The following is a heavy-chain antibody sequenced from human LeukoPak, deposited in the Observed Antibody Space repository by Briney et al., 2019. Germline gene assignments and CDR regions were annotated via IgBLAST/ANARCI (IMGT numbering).Heavy chain of an antibody. CDR2: ISSSSYI. CDR1: GFTFSSYS. Sequence: GGSLRLSCAASGFTFSSYSMNWVRQAPGKGLEWVSSISSSSYIYYADSVKGRFTISRDNAKISLYLQMNSLRAEDTAVYYCAREVSGYGGYFDYWGQGTLVTVSS. CDR3: AREVSGYGGYFDY. D-gene: IGHD3-10*01. J-gene: IGHJ4*02. V-gene: IGHV3-21*01.